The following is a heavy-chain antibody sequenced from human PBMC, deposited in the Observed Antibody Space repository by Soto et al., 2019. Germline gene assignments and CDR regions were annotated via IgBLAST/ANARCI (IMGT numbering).Heavy chain of an antibody. CDR1: GYIFTGYY. CDR2: INPNSGGT. V-gene: IGHV1-2*02. Sequence: ASVKVSCKASGYIFTGYYMHWVRQAPGQGLEWMGWINPNSGGTNYAQKFQGRVTMTRDTSISTAYMELSRLRSDDTAVYYCARTIVVVPAAIWRPASYFDYWGQGTLVTVSS. D-gene: IGHD2-2*01. CDR3: ARTIVVVPAAIWRPASYFDY. J-gene: IGHJ4*02.